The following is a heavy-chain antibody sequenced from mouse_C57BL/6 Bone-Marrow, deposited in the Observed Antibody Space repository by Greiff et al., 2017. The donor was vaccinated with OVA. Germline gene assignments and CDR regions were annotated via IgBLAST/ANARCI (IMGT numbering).Heavy chain of an antibody. CDR2: IWRGGST. Sequence: VQLQQSGPGLVQPSQSLSITCTVSGFSLTSYGVHWVRQSPGKGLEWLGVIWRGGSTDYNAAFMSRLSITKDNSKSQVFFKMNSLQADDTAIYDCAKKNYGNYAMDYWGQGTSVTVSS. V-gene: IGHV2-5*01. CDR3: AKKNYGNYAMDY. D-gene: IGHD1-1*02. CDR1: GFSLTSYG. J-gene: IGHJ4*01.